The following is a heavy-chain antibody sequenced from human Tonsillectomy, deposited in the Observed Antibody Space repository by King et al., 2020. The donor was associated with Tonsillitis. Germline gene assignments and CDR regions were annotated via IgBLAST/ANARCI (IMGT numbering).Heavy chain of an antibody. V-gene: IGHV3-30*18. J-gene: IGHJ4*02. D-gene: IGHD2-21*01. CDR1: GFIFSTYG. CDR3: AKDPGVVTVY. Sequence: VQLVESGRGVVQPGRSLRLSCAASGFIFSTYGMHWVRQAPGKGLEWVAVILYDGSNKYYADSVKGRFTISRDNSKNRLFLQMNSLSADDTAVYYCAKDPGVVTVYWGQGTLVTVSS. CDR2: ILYDGSNK.